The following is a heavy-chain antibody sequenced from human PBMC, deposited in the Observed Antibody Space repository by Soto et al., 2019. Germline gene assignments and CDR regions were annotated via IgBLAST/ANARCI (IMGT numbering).Heavy chain of an antibody. CDR2: IYSRGST. CDR1: GGSISSDYFY. J-gene: IGHJ4*02. CDR3: ARDLYYWSRF. Sequence: SETLSLTCTVSGGSISSDYFYWTWIRQPPGKGLERIGYIYSRGSTSYNTSLKNRLTMSLDTSKKQLSLKLSSMTAADTAVYYCARDLYYWSRFWGQGTLVTVSS. V-gene: IGHV4-30-4*01. D-gene: IGHD3-3*01.